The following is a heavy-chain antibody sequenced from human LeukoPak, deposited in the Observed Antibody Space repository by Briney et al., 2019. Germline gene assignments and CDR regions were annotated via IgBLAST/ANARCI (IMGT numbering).Heavy chain of an antibody. D-gene: IGHD3-9*01. J-gene: IGHJ3*02. CDR2: IYTSGST. CDR3: AREEGALRYPDAFDI. V-gene: IGHV4-61*02. Sequence: SETLSLTCTVSGGSISSGRYYWSWIRQPAGKGLEWIGRIYTSGSTNYNPSLKSRVTISVDTSKNQFSLKLSSVTAADTAVYYCAREEGALRYPDAFDIWGQGTMVTVSS. CDR1: GGSISSGRYY.